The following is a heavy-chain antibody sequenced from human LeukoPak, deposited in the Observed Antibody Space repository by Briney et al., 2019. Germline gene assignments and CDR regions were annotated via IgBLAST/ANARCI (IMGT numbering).Heavy chain of an antibody. CDR1: GFTFSSYS. J-gene: IGHJ6*03. CDR3: ARVGYDILTGYSLYYYYYYMDV. V-gene: IGHV3-7*01. D-gene: IGHD3-9*01. Sequence: GGSLRLSCAASGFTFSSYSMSWVRQAPGKGLEWVANIKQDGSEKYYVDSVKGRFTISRDNAKNSLYLQMNSLRAEDTAVYYCARVGYDILTGYSLYYYYYYMDVWGKGTTVTISS. CDR2: IKQDGSEK.